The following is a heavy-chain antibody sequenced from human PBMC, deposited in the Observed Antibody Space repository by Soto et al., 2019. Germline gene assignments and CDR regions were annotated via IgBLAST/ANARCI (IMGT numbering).Heavy chain of an antibody. CDR1: GFTFSSYA. Sequence: QVQLVESGGGVVQPGTSLRLSCAASGFTFSSYAMHWVRQAPGKGLEWVAGLSSDGSKIYYGDSVKGRFTVSRDNSKNTIYLHMNSLGGEDTAVYYCAKVPWNLAHTHYFDHWGQGTLVTVSS. D-gene: IGHD1-1*01. CDR3: AKVPWNLAHTHYFDH. V-gene: IGHV3-30*18. J-gene: IGHJ4*02. CDR2: LSSDGSKI.